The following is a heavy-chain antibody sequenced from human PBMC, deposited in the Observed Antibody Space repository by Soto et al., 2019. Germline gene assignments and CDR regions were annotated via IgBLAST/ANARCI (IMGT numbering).Heavy chain of an antibody. D-gene: IGHD5-18*01. V-gene: IGHV3-23*01. Sequence: EVQLLESGGGLVQPGGSLRLSCAASGFTFSSYAMSWVRQAPGKGLEWVSAISGSGGSTYYADSVKGRFTISRDNSKNTLYLQMNSLRAEDTAVYYCANAGYSYGHVDYWGQGTLVTVSS. CDR2: ISGSGGST. J-gene: IGHJ4*02. CDR1: GFTFSSYA. CDR3: ANAGYSYGHVDY.